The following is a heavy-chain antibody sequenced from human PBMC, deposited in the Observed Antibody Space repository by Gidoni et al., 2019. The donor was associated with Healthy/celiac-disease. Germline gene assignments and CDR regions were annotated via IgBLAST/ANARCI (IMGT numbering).Heavy chain of an antibody. CDR1: GGSISSSNW. V-gene: IGHV4-4*02. D-gene: IGHD6-19*01. CDR3: ASRFSSDYSSGWSHFDY. CDR2: IYPGGST. Sequence: QVQLQESGPGLVKPSGTLSLTCAVSGGSISSSNWWGWVRQPPGKGLEWIGEIYPGGSTNYNPSPKSRVTISVDKSKNQFSLKLSSVTAADTAVYYCASRFSSDYSSGWSHFDYWGQGTLVTVSS. J-gene: IGHJ4*02.